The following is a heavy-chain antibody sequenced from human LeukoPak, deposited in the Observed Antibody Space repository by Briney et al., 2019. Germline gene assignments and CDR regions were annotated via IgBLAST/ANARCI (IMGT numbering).Heavy chain of an antibody. CDR3: ATDLSLGGAHGR. CDR2: ISAYNGNT. CDR1: GYTFTSYG. V-gene: IGHV1-18*01. J-gene: IGHJ4*02. D-gene: IGHD3-16*01. Sequence: ASVKVSCKASGYTFTSYGISWVRQAPGQGLEWMGWISAYNGNTNYAQKLQGRVTMTTDTSTSTAYMGLRSLRSDDTAVYYCATDLSLGGAHGRWGQGTLVTVSS.